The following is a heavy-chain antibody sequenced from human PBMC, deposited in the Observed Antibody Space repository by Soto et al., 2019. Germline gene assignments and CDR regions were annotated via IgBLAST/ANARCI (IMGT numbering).Heavy chain of an antibody. CDR3: ARDALRFLEWLADYYGMDV. Sequence: GGSLRLSCAASGFTFSSYSMNWVRQAPGKGLEWVSSISSSSSYIYYADSVKGRFTISRDNAKNSLYLQMNSLSAEDTAVYYCARDALRFLEWLADYYGMDVWGQGTTVTVS. CDR1: GFTFSSYS. J-gene: IGHJ6*02. D-gene: IGHD3-3*01. CDR2: ISSSSSYI. V-gene: IGHV3-21*01.